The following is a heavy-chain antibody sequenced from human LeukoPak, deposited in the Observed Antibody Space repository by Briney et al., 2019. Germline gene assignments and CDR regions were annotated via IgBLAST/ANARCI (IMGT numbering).Heavy chain of an antibody. CDR2: IYTSGST. Sequence: KPSETLSLTCTVSGGSISSYYWSWIRQPAGKGLEWIGRIYTSGSTNYNPSLKSRVTMSVDTSKNQFSLKLSSVTAADTAVYYCAGDLTMVRGVENWFDPWGQGTLVTVSS. D-gene: IGHD3-10*01. CDR1: GGSISSYY. J-gene: IGHJ5*02. CDR3: AGDLTMVRGVENWFDP. V-gene: IGHV4-4*07.